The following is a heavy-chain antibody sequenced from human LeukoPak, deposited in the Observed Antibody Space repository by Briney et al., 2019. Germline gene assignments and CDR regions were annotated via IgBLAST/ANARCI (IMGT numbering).Heavy chain of an antibody. CDR1: GITLSNYG. D-gene: IGHD3-10*01. CDR3: AKRGVVIRVFLVGFHKEAYYFDS. V-gene: IGHV3-23*01. Sequence: GGSLRLSCAVSGITLSNYGMSWVRQAPGKGLEWAAGLSGSGGGTNYADSVQGRFTISRDNPKNTLYLQMNSLRAEDTAVYFCAKRGVVIRVFLVGFHKEAYYFDSWGQGALVTVSS. J-gene: IGHJ4*02. CDR2: LSGSGGGT.